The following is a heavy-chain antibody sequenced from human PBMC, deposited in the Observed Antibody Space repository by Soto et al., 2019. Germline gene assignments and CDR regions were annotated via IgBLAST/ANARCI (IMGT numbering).Heavy chain of an antibody. CDR3: ARESEDLTSNFDY. Sequence: GGSLRLSCAASGFTFTRYIMNWVGQAPGKGLEWVSSISSTTNYIYYGDSMKGRLTISRDNAKNSLYLEMNSLRAEDTAVYYCARESEDLTSNFDYWGQGTLVTVSS. J-gene: IGHJ4*02. CDR1: GFTFTRYI. CDR2: ISSTTNYI. V-gene: IGHV3-21*06.